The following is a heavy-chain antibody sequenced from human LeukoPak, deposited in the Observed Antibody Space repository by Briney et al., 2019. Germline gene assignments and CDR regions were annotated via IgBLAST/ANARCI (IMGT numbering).Heavy chain of an antibody. D-gene: IGHD3-22*01. V-gene: IGHV1-18*01. CDR3: ARVPWGNYYDSSGYYGYFDY. CDR1: GYTFTSYG. J-gene: IGHJ4*02. CDR2: ISAYNGNT. Sequence: ASVKVSCKASGYTFTSYGISWVRQAPGQGLEWMGWISAYNGNTNYAQKLQGRVTMTTDTSTSTAYMELRSLRSDDTAVYYCARVPWGNYYDSSGYYGYFDYWGQGTLVTVSS.